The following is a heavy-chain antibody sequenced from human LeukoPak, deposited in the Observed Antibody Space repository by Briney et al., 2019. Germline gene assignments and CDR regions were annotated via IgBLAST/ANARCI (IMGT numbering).Heavy chain of an antibody. V-gene: IGHV1-46*01. Sequence: ASVKVSCKASGYSFTSHYMHWVRQAPGQGLEWMGLINPRGTATRYAESFQGRLTLTRDLSTSTDYMELSSLKSDDTAVYFCARDTSEGDYAWWFDPWGQGTLVTVAS. D-gene: IGHD3-16*01. CDR1: GYSFTSHY. J-gene: IGHJ5*02. CDR3: ARDTSEGDYAWWFDP. CDR2: INPRGTAT.